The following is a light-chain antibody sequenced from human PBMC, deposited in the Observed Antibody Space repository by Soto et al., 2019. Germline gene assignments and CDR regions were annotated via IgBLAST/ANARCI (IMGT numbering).Light chain of an antibody. CDR2: CAS. CDR3: QRYGSSPPWT. CDR1: QSVSSSF. J-gene: IGKJ1*01. V-gene: IGKV3-20*01. Sequence: EIVLTQSPGTLSLSPGERATLSCRASQSVSSSFLAWYQQKPGQAPRPLIYCASSRATGIPDRFSGSGSGTDFALTISRLEPEDFAVYYYQRYGSSPPWTFGQGTKVEIK.